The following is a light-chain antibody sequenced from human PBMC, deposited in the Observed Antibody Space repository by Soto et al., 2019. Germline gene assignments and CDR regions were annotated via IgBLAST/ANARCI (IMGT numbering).Light chain of an antibody. CDR1: QSVSSSY. Sequence: EIVLTPSPGTLSLSPGERATLSCRASQSVSSSYLAWYQQKPGQGPRLLIYGASSRATGTPDRFSGSGSGTDFTLTINRLEPEDFALYYCQQYGSSPPTFGQGTKVDIK. CDR2: GAS. J-gene: IGKJ1*01. CDR3: QQYGSSPPT. V-gene: IGKV3-20*01.